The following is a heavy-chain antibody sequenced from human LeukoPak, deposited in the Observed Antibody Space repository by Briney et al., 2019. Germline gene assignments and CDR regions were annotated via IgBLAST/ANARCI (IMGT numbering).Heavy chain of an antibody. CDR2: ISAYNGNT. J-gene: IGHJ4*02. Sequence: ASVKVSCKAAGYTFTSYGISWVRQAPGQGLEWMGWISAYNGNTNYAQKVQGRVTMTTDTSTSTAYMELRSLRSDATAVYYCARGTIYYYDSSGYYPFDYWGQGTLVTVSS. CDR1: GYTFTSYG. D-gene: IGHD3-22*01. V-gene: IGHV1-18*01. CDR3: ARGTIYYYDSSGYYPFDY.